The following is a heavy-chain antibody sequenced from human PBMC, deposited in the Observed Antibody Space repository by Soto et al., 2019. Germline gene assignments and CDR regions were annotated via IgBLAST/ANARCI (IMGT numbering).Heavy chain of an antibody. CDR1: GFTVSDDY. CDR2: IFSGGST. V-gene: IGHV3-53*01. J-gene: IGHJ4*02. CDR3: ARVGSRSLTKY. D-gene: IGHD2-8*01. Sequence: EVQLVESGGGLIQPGGSLRLSCVASGFTVSDDYMSWVRQAPGKGLEWVSVIFSGGSTFYADSVKGRFTISRDNSKNTVFLQMNSLRADDKAGYYCARVGSRSLTKYGGQGTLVTVS.